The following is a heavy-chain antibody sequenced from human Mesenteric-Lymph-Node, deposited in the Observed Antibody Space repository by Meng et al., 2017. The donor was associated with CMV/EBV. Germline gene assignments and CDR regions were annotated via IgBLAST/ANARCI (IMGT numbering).Heavy chain of an antibody. CDR1: GFTFDDYG. V-gene: IGHV3-20*04. D-gene: IGHD3-3*01. CDR3: ARDSPSSAYYDFNFDY. CDR2: INWNGGST. J-gene: IGHJ4*02. Sequence: ETLSLTCAAFGFTFDDYGMSWVRQAPGKGLEWVSGINWNGGSTGYADSVKGRFTISRDNAKNSLYLQMNSLRAEDTAVYYCARDSPSSAYYDFNFDYWGQGTLVTVSS.